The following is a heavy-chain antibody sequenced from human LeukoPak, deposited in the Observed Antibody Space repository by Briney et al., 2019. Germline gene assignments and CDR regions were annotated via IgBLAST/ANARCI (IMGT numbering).Heavy chain of an antibody. CDR3: ARQYSSSWYCWFDP. V-gene: IGHV1-69*05. J-gene: IGHJ5*02. D-gene: IGHD6-13*01. CDR1: GYTFTSYG. Sequence: GASVKVSCKASGYTFTSYGISWVRQAPGQGLEWMGGIIPIFGTANYAQKFQGRVTITTDESTSTAYMELSSLRSEDTAVYYCARQYSSSWYCWFDPWGQGTLVTVSS. CDR2: IIPIFGTA.